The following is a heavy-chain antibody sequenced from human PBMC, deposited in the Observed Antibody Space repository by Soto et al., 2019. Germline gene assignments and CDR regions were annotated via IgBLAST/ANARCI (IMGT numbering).Heavy chain of an antibody. CDR1: GFTFSSYS. Sequence: PGGSLRLSCAASGFTFSSYSMNWVRQAPGKGLEWVSSISSSSSYIYYADSVKGRFTISRDDSKNTAYLQMNSLKTEDTAVYYCTRPCYDYGDYPCGFDYWGQGTLVTVSS. CDR3: TRPCYDYGDYPCGFDY. CDR2: ISSSSSYI. D-gene: IGHD4-17*01. V-gene: IGHV3-21*04. J-gene: IGHJ4*02.